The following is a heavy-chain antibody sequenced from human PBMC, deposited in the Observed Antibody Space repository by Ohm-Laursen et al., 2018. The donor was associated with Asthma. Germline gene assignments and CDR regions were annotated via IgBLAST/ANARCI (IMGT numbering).Heavy chain of an antibody. D-gene: IGHD3-16*02. J-gene: IGHJ6*02. CDR1: GVAFTDSW. Sequence: SLRLSCAASGVAFTDSWMSWVRQLPGGSLEWVAKINPLGYEKYYMDSVRGRFTVSRDNAKNSLYLEMNSLRVEDTAVYYCAKVVLMDVWGQGTTVTVSS. CDR2: INPLGYEK. CDR3: AKVVLMDV. V-gene: IGHV3-7*01.